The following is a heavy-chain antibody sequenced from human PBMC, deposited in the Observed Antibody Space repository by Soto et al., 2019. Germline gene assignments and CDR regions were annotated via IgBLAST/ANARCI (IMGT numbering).Heavy chain of an antibody. D-gene: IGHD4-17*01. CDR3: ARADGYDYGDYRN. CDR2: TRNKANSYTT. CDR1: GFTFSDHY. J-gene: IGHJ4*02. Sequence: EVQLVESGGGLVQPGGSLRLSCAASGFTFSDHYMDWVRQAPGKGLEWVGRTRNKANSYTTEYAASVKGIFTISRDDSKNSLYLQMNSLKTEDTAVYYCARADGYDYGDYRNWGQGTLVTVSS. V-gene: IGHV3-72*01.